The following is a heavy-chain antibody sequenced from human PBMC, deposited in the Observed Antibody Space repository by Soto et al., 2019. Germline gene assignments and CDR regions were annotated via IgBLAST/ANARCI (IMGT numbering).Heavy chain of an antibody. D-gene: IGHD4-17*01. J-gene: IGHJ4*02. CDR2: IYYSGST. V-gene: IGHV4-30-4*01. Sequence: PSETLSLTCTVSGGSISSGDYYWSWIRQPPGKGLEWIGYIYYSGSTYYNPSLKSRVTISVDTSKNQFSLKLSSVTAADTAVYYCARDPIYGGNSKSFDYWGQGTLVTVSS. CDR3: ARDPIYGGNSKSFDY. CDR1: GGSISSGDYY.